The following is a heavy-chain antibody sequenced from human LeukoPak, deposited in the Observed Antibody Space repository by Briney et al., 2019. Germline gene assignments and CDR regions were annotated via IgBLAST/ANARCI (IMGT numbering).Heavy chain of an antibody. J-gene: IGHJ4*02. Sequence: SGRSLRLSCAASGFTFSSYAMHWVRQAPGKGLEWVAVISYDGSNKYYADSVKGRFTISSDNSKNTLYLQMNSLRADDTAVYYCAKSSRYGTGWYGRIDYWGQGTLVTVS. CDR1: GFTFSSYA. D-gene: IGHD6-19*01. V-gene: IGHV3-30-3*02. CDR2: ISYDGSNK. CDR3: AKSSRYGTGWYGRIDY.